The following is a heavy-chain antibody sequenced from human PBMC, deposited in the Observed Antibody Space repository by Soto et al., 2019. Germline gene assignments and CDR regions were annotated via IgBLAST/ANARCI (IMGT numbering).Heavy chain of an antibody. CDR3: TTTGDKGYYYYGMDV. CDR1: GFTFSNDW. CDR2: IKSKTDGGTT. J-gene: IGHJ6*02. Sequence: EVQLVESGGGLVKPGGSLRLSCAASGFTFSNDWMSWVRQAPGKGLEWVGRIKSKTDGGTTDYAAPVKGRFTISRDDSKNTLYLQMNSRKTEDTAVYYCTTTGDKGYYYYGMDVWGQGTTVTVSS. V-gene: IGHV3-15*01. D-gene: IGHD4-17*01.